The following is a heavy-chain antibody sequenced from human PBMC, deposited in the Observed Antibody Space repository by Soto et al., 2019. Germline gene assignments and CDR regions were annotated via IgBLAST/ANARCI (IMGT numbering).Heavy chain of an antibody. CDR3: AKVCSSTSCYVAGGMDV. Sequence: GSLRLSCAASGFTFSSYGMHWVRQAPGKGLEWVAVISYDGSNKYYADSVKGRFTISRDNSKNTLYLQMNSLRAEDTAVYYCAKVCSSTSCYVAGGMDVWGQGTTVTVSS. CDR1: GFTFSSYG. D-gene: IGHD2-2*01. V-gene: IGHV3-30*18. J-gene: IGHJ6*02. CDR2: ISYDGSNK.